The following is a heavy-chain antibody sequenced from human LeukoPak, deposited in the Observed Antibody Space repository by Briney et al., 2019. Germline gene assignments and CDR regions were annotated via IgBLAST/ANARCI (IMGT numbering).Heavy chain of an antibody. Sequence: PSETLSLTCTVSGDSISSSSYYWGWIRQPPGKGLEWIGSIYYSGRTYYNPSLKSRVTISVDTSKNQFSLKLSSVTAADTAVYYCARGGTIRNGMDVWGQGTTVTVSS. V-gene: IGHV4-39*01. J-gene: IGHJ6*02. CDR1: GDSISSSSYY. CDR2: IYYSGRT. CDR3: ARGGTIRNGMDV. D-gene: IGHD5-12*01.